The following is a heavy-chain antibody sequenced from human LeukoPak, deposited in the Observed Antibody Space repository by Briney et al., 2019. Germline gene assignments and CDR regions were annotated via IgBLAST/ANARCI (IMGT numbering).Heavy chain of an antibody. CDR1: GDTVSTNSAA. CDR3: ARAPRGIFDY. CDR2: TYYRSKWYN. V-gene: IGHV6-1*01. D-gene: IGHD3-16*01. Sequence: SQTLSLTFAISGDTVSTNSAAWNWLRQSPSRGLEWLGRTYYRSKWYNDYAVSVKSRITINPDTSKNQFSLQLNSVTPEDTAVYYCARAPRGIFDYWGQGTLVTVSS. J-gene: IGHJ4*02.